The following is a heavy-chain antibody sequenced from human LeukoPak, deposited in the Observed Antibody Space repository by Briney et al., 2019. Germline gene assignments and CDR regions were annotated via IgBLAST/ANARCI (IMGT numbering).Heavy chain of an antibody. V-gene: IGHV3-33*01. CDR3: AREMRYSSSWYMGY. CDR1: GFTFSSYG. Sequence: PGRSLRLSSAASGFTFSSYGMHCVRQAPRKGLEWVAVIWYDGSNKYYADSVKGRFTISRDNSKNTLYLQMNSLRAEDTAVYYCAREMRYSSSWYMGYWGQGTLVTVSS. CDR2: IWYDGSNK. J-gene: IGHJ4*02. D-gene: IGHD6-13*01.